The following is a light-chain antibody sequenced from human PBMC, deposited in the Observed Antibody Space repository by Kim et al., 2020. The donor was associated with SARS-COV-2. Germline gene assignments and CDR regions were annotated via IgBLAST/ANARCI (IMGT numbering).Light chain of an antibody. CDR1: SGSIASNY. CDR2: EDN. V-gene: IGLV6-57*01. CDR3: QSYDSSNHGV. J-gene: IGLJ3*02. Sequence: KTVTISGTRSSGSIASNYVQWYQQRPGSSPTTVIYEDNHRPSGVPDRFSGSIDSSSNSASLTISGLKTEDETDYYCQSYDSSNHGVFGGGTKLTVL.